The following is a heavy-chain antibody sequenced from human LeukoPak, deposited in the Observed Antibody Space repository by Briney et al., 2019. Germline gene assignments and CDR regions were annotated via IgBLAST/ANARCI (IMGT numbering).Heavy chain of an antibody. CDR2: IIPIFGTA. CDR1: GGTFSSYA. Sequence: SVKVSCKASGGTFSSYAISWVRQAPGQGLEWMGGIIPIFGTANYAQKFQGRVTITADESTSTAYMELSSLRSEDTAVYYCARDSYGDYYFDYWGQGALVTVSS. CDR3: ARDSYGDYYFDY. V-gene: IGHV1-69*13. D-gene: IGHD4-17*01. J-gene: IGHJ4*02.